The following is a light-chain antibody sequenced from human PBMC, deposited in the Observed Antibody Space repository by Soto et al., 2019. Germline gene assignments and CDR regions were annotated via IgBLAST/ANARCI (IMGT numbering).Light chain of an antibody. Sequence: DIVLTQSPGTLSLSPGERATLSCRASQSVSSKYLAWYQQKPGQAPRVHSYGTSIRASGVPERFSGGGSGTDCTLTITRLEPEDFAVYYCQQYGSSIFTFGPGTQVDFK. CDR1: QSVSSKY. V-gene: IGKV3-20*01. CDR3: QQYGSSIFT. CDR2: GTS. J-gene: IGKJ3*01.